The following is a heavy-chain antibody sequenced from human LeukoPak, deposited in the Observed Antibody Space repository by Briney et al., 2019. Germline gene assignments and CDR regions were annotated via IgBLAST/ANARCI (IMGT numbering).Heavy chain of an antibody. D-gene: IGHD3-10*01. CDR2: TYYRSKWYN. V-gene: IGHV6-1*01. J-gene: IGHJ3*02. CDR3: ARHGENSGGLFGSHDAFDI. Sequence: SQTLSLTCAISGDSVSSNSAAWNWIRQSPSRGLEWLGRTYYRSKWYNDYAVSVKSRITINPDTSKNQFSLQLNSVTPEDTAVYYCARHGENSGGLFGSHDAFDIWGQGTMVTVSS. CDR1: GDSVSSNSAA.